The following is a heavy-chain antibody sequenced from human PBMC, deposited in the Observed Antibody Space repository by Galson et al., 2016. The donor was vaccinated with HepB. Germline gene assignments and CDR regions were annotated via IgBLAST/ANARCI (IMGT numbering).Heavy chain of an antibody. J-gene: IGHJ4*02. Sequence: SETLSLTCGVSGDSISSLTWWSWVRQPPGKGLEWIGEVDQDGSTNYNPSLKSRVNISVDKSKNQFSLNVRYVTAADTAVYYCARAVKYGNYADYWGQGTLVIVSS. CDR3: ARAVKYGNYADY. CDR2: VDQDGST. V-gene: IGHV4-4*02. D-gene: IGHD4-17*01. CDR1: GDSISSLTW.